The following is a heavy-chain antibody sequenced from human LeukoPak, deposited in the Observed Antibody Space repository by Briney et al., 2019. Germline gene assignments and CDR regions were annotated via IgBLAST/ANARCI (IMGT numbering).Heavy chain of an antibody. D-gene: IGHD1-26*01. CDR3: AKDYSGTYRGGAVLYFFDY. V-gene: IGHV3-74*01. J-gene: IGHJ4*02. CDR2: LNTDGSST. Sequence: GGSLRLSCAASGFTFSSYWMHWVRQAPGKGLVCVSRLNTDGSSTIYADSVKGRFTISRDNAKNSLYLQMNSLSAEDTAVYYCAKDYSGTYRGGAVLYFFDYWGQGTLVAVSS. CDR1: GFTFSSYW.